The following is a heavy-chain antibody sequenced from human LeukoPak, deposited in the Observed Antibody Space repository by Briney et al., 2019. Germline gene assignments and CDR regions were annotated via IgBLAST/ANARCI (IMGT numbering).Heavy chain of an antibody. CDR3: ARDYYYGMDV. J-gene: IGHJ6*02. Sequence: GRSLRLSSAASGFTFSSYGMHWVRQAPGKGLEWVALISYDGSNKYYADSVKGRFTISRDNSKNTLYLQMNSLRAEDTAVYYCARDYYYGMDVWGQGTTVTVSS. CDR1: GFTFSSYG. CDR2: ISYDGSNK. V-gene: IGHV3-30*03.